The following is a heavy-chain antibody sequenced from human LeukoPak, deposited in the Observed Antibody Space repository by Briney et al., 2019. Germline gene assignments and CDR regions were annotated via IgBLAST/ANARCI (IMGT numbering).Heavy chain of an antibody. CDR3: ARGHTYYDFWSGYYFGY. CDR2: INHSGST. J-gene: IGHJ4*02. CDR1: GGSFSGCY. D-gene: IGHD3-3*01. Sequence: SETLSLTCAVYGGSFSGCYWSWIRQPPGKGLEWIGEINHSGSTNYNPSLKSRVTISVDTSKNQFSLKLSSVTAADTAVYYCARGHTYYDFWSGYYFGYWGQGTLVTVSS. V-gene: IGHV4-34*01.